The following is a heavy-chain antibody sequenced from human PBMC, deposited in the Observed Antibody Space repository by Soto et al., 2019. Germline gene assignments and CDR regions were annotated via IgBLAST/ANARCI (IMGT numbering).Heavy chain of an antibody. V-gene: IGHV3-23*01. CDR1: GFTFSSYA. CDR3: AKASYYGSGSYYRSNYYYYYGMDV. J-gene: IGHJ6*02. CDR2: ISGNGGST. D-gene: IGHD3-10*01. Sequence: GGSLRLSCAASGFTFSSYAMSWVRQAPGKGLEWVSAISGNGGSTYYADSVKGRSTISRDNSKNTLYLQMNSLRAEDTAVYYCAKASYYGSGSYYRSNYYYYYGMDVWGQGTTVTVSS.